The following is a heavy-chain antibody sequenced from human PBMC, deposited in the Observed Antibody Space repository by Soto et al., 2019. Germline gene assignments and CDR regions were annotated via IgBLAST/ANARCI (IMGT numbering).Heavy chain of an antibody. J-gene: IGHJ4*02. Sequence: GGSLRLSCAASGFTFSSYAMSWVRQAPGKGLEWVSAISGSGGSTYYADSVKGRFTISRDNSKNTLYLQMNSLRAEDTAVYYCAKSVILSNGARGMIDYWGQGTLVTVSS. CDR1: GFTFSSYA. D-gene: IGHD3-10*01. CDR3: AKSVILSNGARGMIDY. V-gene: IGHV3-23*01. CDR2: ISGSGGST.